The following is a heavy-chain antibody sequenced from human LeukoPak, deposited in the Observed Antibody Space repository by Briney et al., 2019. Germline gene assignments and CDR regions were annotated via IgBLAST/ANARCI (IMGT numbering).Heavy chain of an antibody. CDR2: ISGSGDST. CDR1: GFTFSHYA. CDR3: AKRLSFGVAIGDFDY. D-gene: IGHD3-3*01. V-gene: IGHV3-23*01. Sequence: GGSLGLSCAAPGFTFSHYAMGWVRPAPGKGLEGVSAISGSGDSTYYADSVKGRFTISRDSSMETLYLQMNSLRAEDTATYFCAKRLSFGVAIGDFDYWGQGTLVTVSS. J-gene: IGHJ4*02.